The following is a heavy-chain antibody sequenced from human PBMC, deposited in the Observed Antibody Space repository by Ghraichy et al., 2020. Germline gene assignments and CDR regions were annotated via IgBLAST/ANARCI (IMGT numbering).Heavy chain of an antibody. D-gene: IGHD1-26*01. CDR2: DGNNK. Sequence: GESLNISCAASGFTFSSYAMHWVRQAPGKGLEWVAVDGNNKYYADSVKGRFTVSRDNSKNTLYLQMKSLRAEDTAVYYCARERREATIMLGDYWGRGTLVTVSA. CDR1: GFTFSSYA. CDR3: ARERREATIMLGDY. J-gene: IGHJ4*02. V-gene: IGHV3-30-3*01.